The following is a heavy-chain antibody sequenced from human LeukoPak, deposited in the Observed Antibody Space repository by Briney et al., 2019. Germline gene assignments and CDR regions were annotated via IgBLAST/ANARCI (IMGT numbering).Heavy chain of an antibody. D-gene: IGHD5-18*01. CDR2: IYYSGST. Sequence: SETLSLTCTVSGGSISSYYWSWIRQPPGKGLEWIGYIYYSGSTNYNPSLKSRVTISVDTSKNQFSLKPSSVTAADTAVYYCASGSGHSYGSVNFDYWGQGTLVTVSS. V-gene: IGHV4-59*08. CDR1: GGSISSYY. CDR3: ASGSGHSYGSVNFDY. J-gene: IGHJ4*02.